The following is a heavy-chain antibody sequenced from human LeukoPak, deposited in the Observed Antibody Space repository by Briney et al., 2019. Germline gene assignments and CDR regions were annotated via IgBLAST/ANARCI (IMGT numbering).Heavy chain of an antibody. V-gene: IGHV4-59*08. Sequence: SETLSLTCTVSGGSISSYYWSWIRQPPGKGLEWIGYIYYSGSTNYNPSLKSRVTISVDTSQNQFSLNLTSATAADTSVYYCARRGNHGDYFWGQGILVTVSS. CDR2: IYYSGST. CDR3: ARRGNHGDYF. D-gene: IGHD4-17*01. CDR1: GGSISSYY. J-gene: IGHJ4*02.